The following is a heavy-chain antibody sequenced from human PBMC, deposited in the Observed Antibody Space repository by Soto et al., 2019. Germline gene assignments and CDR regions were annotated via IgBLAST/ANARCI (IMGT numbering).Heavy chain of an antibody. CDR3: ARDCTNGVCYPSYHYGMDV. CDR2: TYYRSKWYN. J-gene: IGHJ6*02. Sequence: SQTLSLTCAISGDSVSSNSAAWNWIRQSPSRGLEWLGRTYYRSKWYNDYAVSVKSRITINPDTSKNQFSLQSNSVTPEDTAVYYCARDCTNGVCYPSYHYGMDVWGQGTTVTVSS. CDR1: GDSVSSNSAA. D-gene: IGHD2-8*01. V-gene: IGHV6-1*01.